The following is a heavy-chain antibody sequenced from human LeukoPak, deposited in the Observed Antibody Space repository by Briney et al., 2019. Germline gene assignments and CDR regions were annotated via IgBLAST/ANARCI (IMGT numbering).Heavy chain of an antibody. D-gene: IGHD1-26*01. J-gene: IGHJ6*03. CDR1: GGSFSGYY. CDR2: INLGGST. Sequence: SETLSLTCAVHGGSFSGYYWRWIRQPPGKGVEWIGEINLGGSTNYNPSLKSRVTISVDTSKNQFSPKLSSVTAADTAVYDCASQSSGLYCYYYYMDVWGKGTTVTVSS. CDR3: ASQSSGLYCYYYYMDV. V-gene: IGHV4-34*01.